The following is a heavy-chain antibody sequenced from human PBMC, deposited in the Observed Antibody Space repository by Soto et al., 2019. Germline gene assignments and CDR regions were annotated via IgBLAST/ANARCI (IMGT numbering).Heavy chain of an antibody. CDR1: GFPFWHYG. CDR2: IWSDGKKE. CDR3: ARDRDGGWFHMDV. D-gene: IGHD6-19*01. J-gene: IGHJ6*02. V-gene: IGHV3-33*01. Sequence: QVQLVESGGGVVQPGRSLRLSCVGSGFPFWHYGMHWVRQAPGKGLEWVAVIWSDGKKESYADFVKGRFAISRDNFKDTLYRQMNSLRSEDTAGYYCARDRDGGWFHMDVWGQGTTVTGSS.